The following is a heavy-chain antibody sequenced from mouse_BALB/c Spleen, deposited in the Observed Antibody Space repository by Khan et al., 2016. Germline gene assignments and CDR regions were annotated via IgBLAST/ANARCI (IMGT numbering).Heavy chain of an antibody. CDR2: FFPGSGSI. CDR3: ARHAYGFYYAMDY. J-gene: IGHJ4*01. CDR1: GYMFTEYI. Sequence: QVRLQQSGAELVKPGASVKLSCKASGYMFTEYIIHWIKLRSGLGLEWIGWFFPGSGSIKYNEKFKDRATLTADNSSTTVYMHLSRLKSEDSADYFCARHAYGFYYAMDYWGQGTSVTVSS. D-gene: IGHD2-2*01. V-gene: IGHV1-62-2*01.